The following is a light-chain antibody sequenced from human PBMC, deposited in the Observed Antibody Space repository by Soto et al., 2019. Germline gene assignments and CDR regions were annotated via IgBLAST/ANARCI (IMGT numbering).Light chain of an antibody. CDR1: QSVDNN. CDR2: GSF. V-gene: IGKV3-20*01. J-gene: IGKJ1*01. CDR3: QQYGSSPGT. Sequence: EIVMTQSPVTLSASPGESATLSCRASQSVDNNVAWYQQKPGQAPRLLIVGSFARATGIPARFSGSGSGTDFTLTISRLEPEDFAVYYCQQYGSSPGTFGQGTKVDIK.